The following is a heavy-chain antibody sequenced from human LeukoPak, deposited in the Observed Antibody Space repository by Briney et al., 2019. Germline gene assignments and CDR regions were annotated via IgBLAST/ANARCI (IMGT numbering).Heavy chain of an antibody. CDR3: AKDTKGFCGGAFDI. V-gene: IGHV3-30*18. Sequence: GGSLRLSCAASGFTLSNYGIHWVRQAPGKGLEWVALISYDGSNKYYADSVKGRFTVSRDNSKNTLSLQMNSLRAEDMALYYCAKDTKGFCGGAFDIWGQGTMVTVSS. J-gene: IGHJ3*02. CDR2: ISYDGSNK. CDR1: GFTLSNYG. D-gene: IGHD2-21*01.